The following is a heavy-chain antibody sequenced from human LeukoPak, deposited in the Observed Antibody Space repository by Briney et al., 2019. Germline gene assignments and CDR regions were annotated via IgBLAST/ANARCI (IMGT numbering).Heavy chain of an antibody. J-gene: IGHJ4*02. V-gene: IGHV3-64*01. Sequence: PGGSLRLSCAASGFTFSSYAMHWVRQAPGKGLEYVSAISSNGGSTYYANSVKGRFTISRDNSKNTLYLQMGSLRAEDTAVYYCARDPSYSENLDYWGQGTLVTVSS. CDR3: ARDPSYSENLDY. CDR1: GFTFSSYA. CDR2: ISSNGGST. D-gene: IGHD1-26*01.